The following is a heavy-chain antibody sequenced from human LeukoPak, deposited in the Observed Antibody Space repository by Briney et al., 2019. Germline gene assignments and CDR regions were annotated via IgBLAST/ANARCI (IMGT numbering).Heavy chain of an antibody. CDR2: IYSGGGT. D-gene: IGHD3-22*01. V-gene: IGHV3-53*01. CDR1: GLTFSSHW. Sequence: GGSLRLSCAASGLTFSSHWMHWVRQAPGKGLEWVSIIYSGGGTRYADSVKGRFTISRDNSRNTLYLQMNSLRAEDTALYYCARDNYDSSGFTWGQGTLVTVSS. CDR3: ARDNYDSSGFT. J-gene: IGHJ4*02.